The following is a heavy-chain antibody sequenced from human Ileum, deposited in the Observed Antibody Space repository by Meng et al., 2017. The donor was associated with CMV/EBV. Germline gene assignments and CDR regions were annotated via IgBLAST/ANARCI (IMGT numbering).Heavy chain of an antibody. CDR1: GYTFSVYS. D-gene: IGHD4/OR15-4a*01. Sequence: QVQLVQARAHVKKPGASVKLSCQASGYTFSVYSMHWVRQAPGQGLEWMGRINPINGATNYAQKFQGRVAMTGDVSINTAYLELSGLTSDDTAVYYCTRQVVLTSQTRDYWGQGTLVTVSS. J-gene: IGHJ4*02. CDR2: INPINGAT. V-gene: IGHV1-2*06. CDR3: TRQVVLTSQTRDY.